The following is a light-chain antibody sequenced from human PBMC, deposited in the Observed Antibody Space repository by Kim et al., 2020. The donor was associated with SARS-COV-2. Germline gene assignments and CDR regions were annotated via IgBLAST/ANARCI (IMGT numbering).Light chain of an antibody. CDR2: GEN. CDR3: QSRDMSGNYLV. J-gene: IGLJ3*02. CDR1: CIRKNS. V-gene: IGLV3-19*01. Sequence: SSELTQDPAVSVALGQTVRITCQGDCIRKNSAAWYQQKPGQAPILVVYGENNRPSGIPDRISGSTSGNKASLTITGAQAEDEADYYCQSRDMSGNYLVFGGGTQLTVL.